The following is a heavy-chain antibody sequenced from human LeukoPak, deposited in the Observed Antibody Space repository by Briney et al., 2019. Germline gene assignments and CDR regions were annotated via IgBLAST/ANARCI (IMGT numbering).Heavy chain of an antibody. Sequence: GGSQRLSCAASGFTFSNAWMSWVRQAPGKGLEWVGRIKSKTDGGTTDYAAPVKGRFTISRDDSKNTLYLQMNSLKTEDTAVYYCTTDYDILTGFILGWGQGTLVTVSS. J-gene: IGHJ4*02. V-gene: IGHV3-15*01. CDR1: GFTFSNAW. D-gene: IGHD3-9*01. CDR3: TTDYDILTGFILG. CDR2: IKSKTDGGTT.